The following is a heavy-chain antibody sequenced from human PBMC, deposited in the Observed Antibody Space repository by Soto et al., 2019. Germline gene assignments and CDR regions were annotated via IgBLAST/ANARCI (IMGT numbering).Heavy chain of an antibody. J-gene: IGHJ6*02. CDR1: GYTFSNYG. V-gene: IGHV1-18*01. Sequence: ASVKVSCKASGYTFSNYGISWVRQAPGQGLEWMGWISGYNGNTNYAQKLQGRVTMTTDTSTSTAYMELRSLRSDDTAVYYCARGYPQLPVYSYCCMAVWGQGTTVTVSS. CDR2: ISGYNGNT. D-gene: IGHD2-2*01. CDR3: ARGYPQLPVYSYCCMAV.